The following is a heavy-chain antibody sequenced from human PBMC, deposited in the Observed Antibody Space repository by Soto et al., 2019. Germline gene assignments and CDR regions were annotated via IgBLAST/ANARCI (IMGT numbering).Heavy chain of an antibody. CDR1: GFTFSSYG. J-gene: IGHJ1*01. Sequence: QVQLVESGGGVVQPGRSLRLSCAASGFTFSSYGMHWVRQAPGKGLEWLAVIWYDGSNEYYADSVKGRFTISRDNSKKTPSLQCKSLRAEEAAVYYCASDFNAAPALEYAQHWGQGTLVTVSS. CDR2: IWYDGSNE. D-gene: IGHD3-3*01. CDR3: ASDFNAAPALEYAQH. V-gene: IGHV3-33*01.